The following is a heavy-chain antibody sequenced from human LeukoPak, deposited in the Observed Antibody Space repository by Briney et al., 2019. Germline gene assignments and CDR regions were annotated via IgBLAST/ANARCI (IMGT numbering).Heavy chain of an antibody. CDR2: IGAGGTFT. V-gene: IGHV3-23*01. Sequence: PGGSLRLSCTASGFTFSSYAMNWVRQAPGKGLEWVSGIGAGGTFTYYADSVKGRFTIFRDNSKNTLYLQMNSLRAEDTAVYYCAKDRATEGYSSSWYDYYYYYGMDVWGQGTTVTVSS. CDR3: AKDRATEGYSSSWYDYYYYYGMDV. CDR1: GFTFSSYA. D-gene: IGHD6-13*01. J-gene: IGHJ6*02.